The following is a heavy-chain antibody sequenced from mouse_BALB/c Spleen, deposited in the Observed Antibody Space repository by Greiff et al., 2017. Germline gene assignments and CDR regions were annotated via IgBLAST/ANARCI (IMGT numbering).Heavy chain of an antibody. J-gene: IGHJ4*01. CDR1: GFSLTSYG. CDR3: ARNIDFGGRAMDY. CDR2: IWSGGST. V-gene: IGHV2-2*02. Sequence: VQVVESGPGLVQPSQSLSITCTVSGFSLTSYGVHWVRQSPGKGLEWLGVIWSGGSTDYNAAFISRLSISKDNSKSQVFFKMNSLQANDTAIYYCARNIDFGGRAMDYWGQGTSVTVSS. D-gene: IGHD2-12*01.